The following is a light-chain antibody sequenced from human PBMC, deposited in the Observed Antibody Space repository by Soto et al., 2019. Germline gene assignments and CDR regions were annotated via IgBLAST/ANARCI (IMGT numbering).Light chain of an antibody. CDR1: QSLNSNS. V-gene: IGKV3-20*01. J-gene: IGKJ1*01. Sequence: EIVLTQSPGTLSVSPGERATLSCMASQSLNSNSLAWYQQKPGQAPRLLIYNAYNRASGIPDRFSGSGSGTDFTLTISRMEPEAFVVYHCQQYDGSPRTFGQGTKVDIK. CDR3: QQYDGSPRT. CDR2: NAY.